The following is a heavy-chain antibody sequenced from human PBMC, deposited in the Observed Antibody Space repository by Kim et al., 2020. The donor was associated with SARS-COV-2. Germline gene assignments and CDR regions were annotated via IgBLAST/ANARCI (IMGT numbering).Heavy chain of an antibody. J-gene: IGHJ4*02. D-gene: IGHD5-12*01. V-gene: IGHV1-69*13. CDR1: GGTFNSHA. CDR3: VRQREWLLMYFDY. Sequence: SVKVSCKASGGTFNSHAFSWVRQAPGQGLEWMGGIIPLTNTANYAPKFQARISISADESTTTVYMELSSLRSEDTALYYCVRQREWLLMYFDYWGQGTLVSVTS. CDR2: IIPLTNTA.